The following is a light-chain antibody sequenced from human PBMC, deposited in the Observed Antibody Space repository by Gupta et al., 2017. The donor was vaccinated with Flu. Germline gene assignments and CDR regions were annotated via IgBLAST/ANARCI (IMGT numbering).Light chain of an antibody. Sequence: SYVLTQAPSVSVAPGQTARITCGGNDIVSKSVHWSQQRPGQVPVLVVHDDKDRPSGIPERFSGSNSGNMATLIISRVEAEDEADYFCQVWDNDSDHVVFGGGTKLSVL. CDR1: DIVSKS. CDR2: DDK. J-gene: IGLJ2*01. CDR3: QVWDNDSDHVV. V-gene: IGLV3-21*02.